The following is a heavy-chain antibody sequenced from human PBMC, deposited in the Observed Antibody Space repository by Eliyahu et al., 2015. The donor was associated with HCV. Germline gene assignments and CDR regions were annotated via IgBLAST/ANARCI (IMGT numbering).Heavy chain of an antibody. D-gene: IGHD6-19*01. CDR2: IHYSGST. V-gene: IGHV4-59*01. Sequence: QVQLQESGPGLVKPSETLSLTCXVSGGSIPTSYWSWIRQPPGKGLEWIGYIHYSGSTNYNPSLKSRVTISVDTSKNQFSLNLTSVTAADTAVYYCASGGGGIAVAGTGGWFDPWGQGTLVTVSS. J-gene: IGHJ5*02. CDR3: ASGGGGIAVAGTGGWFDP. CDR1: GGSIPTSY.